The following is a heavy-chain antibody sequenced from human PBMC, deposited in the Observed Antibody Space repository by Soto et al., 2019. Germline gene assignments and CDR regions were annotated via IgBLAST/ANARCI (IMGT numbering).Heavy chain of an antibody. Sequence: SVKVSCKASGGSLSTNPISWVRQAPGQGLEWMGGTGSGTGPGNHAQKFQGRLTVTADKSTSTVYMELTNLSSEDTAVYYCAKRDSGGFYRFFDSWGQGTLVTVSS. CDR3: AKRDSGGFYRFFDS. D-gene: IGHD2-15*01. V-gene: IGHV1-69*06. J-gene: IGHJ4*02. CDR2: TGSGTGPG. CDR1: GGSLSTNP.